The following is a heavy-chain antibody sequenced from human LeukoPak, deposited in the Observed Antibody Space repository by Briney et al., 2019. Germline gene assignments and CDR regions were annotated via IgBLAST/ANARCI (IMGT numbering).Heavy chain of an antibody. CDR3: ARQGYYDSSGHYYLDY. Sequence: SGPTLVNPTQTLTLTCTFSGFSLSTSKMRVSWIRQPPGKALEWLARIDWDDAKFFSTSLKTRLTISKDTSKNQVVLTMTNMDPVDTATYYCARQGYYDSSGHYYLDYWGQGTLVTVSS. V-gene: IGHV2-70*04. J-gene: IGHJ4*02. CDR2: IDWDDAK. CDR1: GFSLSTSKMR. D-gene: IGHD3-22*01.